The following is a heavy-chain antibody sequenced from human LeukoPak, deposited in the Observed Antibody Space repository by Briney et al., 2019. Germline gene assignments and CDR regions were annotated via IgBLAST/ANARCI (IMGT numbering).Heavy chain of an antibody. J-gene: IGHJ4*02. CDR1: GFTFRNHW. D-gene: IGHD6-19*01. V-gene: IGHV3-23*01. CDR2: ITGSGAFT. Sequence: PGGSLRLSCAASGFTFRNHWMSWVRQAPGRGLEWVSAITGSGAFTDYADSVKGRFTISRDNSKNTLYLQMNSLRAEDTAVYYCAKRSAESSGYFDYWGQGTLVTVSS. CDR3: AKRSAESSGYFDY.